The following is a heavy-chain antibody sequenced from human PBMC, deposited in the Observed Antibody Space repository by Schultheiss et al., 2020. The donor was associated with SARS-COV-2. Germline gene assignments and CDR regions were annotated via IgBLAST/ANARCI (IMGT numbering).Heavy chain of an antibody. Sequence: ASVKVSCKASGYTFTSYGISWVRQAPGQGLEWMGWFNPNSGGTNYAQKFQGRVTMTRDTSISTAYMELSRLRSDDTAVYYCARDVGEAEYFQHWGQGTLVTVSS. CDR3: ARDVGEAEYFQH. J-gene: IGHJ1*01. CDR1: GYTFTSYG. CDR2: FNPNSGGT. D-gene: IGHD2-15*01. V-gene: IGHV1-2*02.